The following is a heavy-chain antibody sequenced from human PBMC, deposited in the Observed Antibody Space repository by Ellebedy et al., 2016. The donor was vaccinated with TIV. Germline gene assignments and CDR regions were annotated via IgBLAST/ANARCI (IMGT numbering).Heavy chain of an antibody. D-gene: IGHD3-3*01. J-gene: IGHJ2*01. CDR1: GFTFSRYS. CDR2: IDTSSSTI. Sequence: GGSLRLSCAASGFTFSRYSMNWVRQAPGKGLEWVSYIDTSSSTIYYADSVKGRFTISRDNAKNSLYLQRNSLRDEDTAVYYWARGRGTMFGVVTHYWYFDLWGRGTLVTVSS. CDR3: ARGRGTMFGVVTHYWYFDL. V-gene: IGHV3-48*02.